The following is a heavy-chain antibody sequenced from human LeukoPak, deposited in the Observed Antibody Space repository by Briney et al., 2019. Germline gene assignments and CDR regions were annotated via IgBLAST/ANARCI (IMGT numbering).Heavy chain of an antibody. Sequence: GGSLRLSCAASGFTFSNYWMSWVRQAPGKGLEWVANMNRDGSQKYYVGSVKGRSTISRDNSKNSLYLQMNSLRAEDTAVYYCATGSSGRGGMDVWGQGTTVTVSS. CDR2: MNRDGSQK. J-gene: IGHJ6*02. CDR3: ATGSSGRGGMDV. CDR1: GFTFSNYW. D-gene: IGHD3-22*01. V-gene: IGHV3-7*05.